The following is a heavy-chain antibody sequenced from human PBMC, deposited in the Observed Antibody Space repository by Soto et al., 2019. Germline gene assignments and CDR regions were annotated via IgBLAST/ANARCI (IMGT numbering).Heavy chain of an antibody. V-gene: IGHV4-39*01. Sequence: SETLSLTCTVSGGSISSSSYYWGWIRQPPGKGLEWIGSIYYSGSTYYNPSLKSRVTISVDTSKNQFSLKLSSVTAADTAVYYCARKGRYCSSSSCYAWWFDPWGQGTLVTVSS. J-gene: IGHJ5*02. D-gene: IGHD2-2*01. CDR1: GGSISSSSYY. CDR2: IYYSGST. CDR3: ARKGRYCSSSSCYAWWFDP.